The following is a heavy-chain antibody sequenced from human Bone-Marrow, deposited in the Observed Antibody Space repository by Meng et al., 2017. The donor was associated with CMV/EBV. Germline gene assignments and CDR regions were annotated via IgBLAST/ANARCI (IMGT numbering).Heavy chain of an antibody. CDR2: ISWNSGSI. J-gene: IGHJ6*02. CDR1: GFTFDDYA. V-gene: IGHV3-9*01. D-gene: IGHD2-2*01. CDR3: AREAWYRVVVPAAYGMDV. Sequence: SLKISCAASGFTFDDYAMHWVRQAPGKGLEWVSGISWNSGSIGYADSVKGRFTISRDNAKNSLYLQMNSLRAEDTALYYCAREAWYRVVVPAAYGMDVWGQGTTVTVSS.